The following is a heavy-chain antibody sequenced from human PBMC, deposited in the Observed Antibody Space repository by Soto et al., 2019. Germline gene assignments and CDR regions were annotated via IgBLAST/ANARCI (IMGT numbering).Heavy chain of an antibody. Sequence: QVQLEQSGAEVKKPGASVGVSCKASGYSFNDYGMSWVRQAPGQGLEWMGWIGPYEGVTNHAQTFKGRVTMTVDTSTTTADMELRSLRSDDTAIYYCARCYCSVGSCYTCWHFDLWGPGTLVTVTA. CDR1: GYSFNDYG. V-gene: IGHV1-18*01. CDR2: IGPYEGVT. CDR3: ARCYCSVGSCYTCWHFDL. J-gene: IGHJ2*01. D-gene: IGHD2-15*01.